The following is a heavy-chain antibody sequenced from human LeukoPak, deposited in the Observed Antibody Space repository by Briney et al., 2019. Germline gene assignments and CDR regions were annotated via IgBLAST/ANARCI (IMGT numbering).Heavy chain of an antibody. CDR2: INTDGSST. J-gene: IGHJ4*02. CDR3: ARASPYCSTTKCYQKLDY. V-gene: IGHV3-74*01. CDR1: GFTFSSYW. D-gene: IGHD2-2*01. Sequence: GGSLRLSCAASGFTFSSYWMHWVRQAPGKGLVWVSGINTDGSSTSYADSVKGRFTISRDNSKNTLYLQMNSLRAEDTAVYYCARASPYCSTTKCYQKLDYWGQGTLVTVSS.